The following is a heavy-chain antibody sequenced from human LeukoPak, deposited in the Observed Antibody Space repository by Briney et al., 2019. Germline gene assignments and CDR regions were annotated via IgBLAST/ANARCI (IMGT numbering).Heavy chain of an antibody. CDR1: GYSFTTYW. CDR3: ARHSESYASSDY. Sequence: GESLKISCKASGYSFTTYWISWVGQMPGKGLEWMGKIDPSDSYINYNSSFQGHVTISADKSISTAYLQWSSLQASDTAIYYCARHSESYASSDYWGQGTLVTVSS. CDR2: IDPSDSYI. D-gene: IGHD3-16*01. V-gene: IGHV5-10-1*01. J-gene: IGHJ4*02.